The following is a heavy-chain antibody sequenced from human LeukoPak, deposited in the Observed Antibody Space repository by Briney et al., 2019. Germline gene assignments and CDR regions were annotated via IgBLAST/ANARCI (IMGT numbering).Heavy chain of an antibody. CDR1: GFTFSSYA. J-gene: IGHJ5*02. D-gene: IGHD6-13*01. Sequence: QPGRSLRLSCAASGFTFSSYAMHWVRQAPGKGLERVAVISYDGSNKYYADSVKGRFTISRDNSKNTLYLQMNSLRAEDTAVYYCARGITGYSSSSWGQGTLVTVSS. CDR3: ARGITGYSSSS. CDR2: ISYDGSNK. V-gene: IGHV3-30-3*01.